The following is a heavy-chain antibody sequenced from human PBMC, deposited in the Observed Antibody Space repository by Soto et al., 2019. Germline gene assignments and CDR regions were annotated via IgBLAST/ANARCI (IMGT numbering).Heavy chain of an antibody. CDR1: GYSFTNYG. CDR3: ARGGSSWSAEYYPH. J-gene: IGHJ1*01. Sequence: ASVKVSCKASGYSFTNYGISWVRQAPGQEPEWMGWISGYNGNTKYAQKVQGRLTMTTDTSTSTAYMELRSLRFDDTAVYYCARGGSSWSAEYYPHWGQGTLVTVSS. V-gene: IGHV1-18*01. D-gene: IGHD6-6*01. CDR2: ISGYNGNT.